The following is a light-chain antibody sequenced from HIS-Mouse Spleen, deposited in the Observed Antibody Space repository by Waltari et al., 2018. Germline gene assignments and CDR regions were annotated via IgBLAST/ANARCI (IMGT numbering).Light chain of an antibody. Sequence: DIQLTQSPSFLSASVGDRVTITCRASQGISSYLAWYQQKPGKGPKPLIYAASTLQSGVPSRFSGSGSGTEFTLTISSLQPEDFATYYCQQLNSYPYTFGQGTKLEIK. V-gene: IGKV1-9*01. CDR2: AAS. CDR1: QGISSY. CDR3: QQLNSYPYT. J-gene: IGKJ2*01.